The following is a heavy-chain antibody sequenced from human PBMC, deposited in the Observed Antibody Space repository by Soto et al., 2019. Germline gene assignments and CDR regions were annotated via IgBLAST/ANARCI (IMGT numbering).Heavy chain of an antibody. CDR1: GESINNGAYY. CDR2: IYCRGST. D-gene: IGHD3-10*01. CDR3: ARVRAIRDSGSPSFAP. J-gene: IGHJ5*02. V-gene: IGHV4-31*03. Sequence: QVQLQESGPGLVRPSQTLYLRCSVSGESINNGAYYWNWIRQYPDKRLEWIGYIYCRGSTFYAPFLRGRVTISADPSNNQCSLTMNSVTVADPAIYYCARVRAIRDSGSPSFAPWGPGIQVPVSS.